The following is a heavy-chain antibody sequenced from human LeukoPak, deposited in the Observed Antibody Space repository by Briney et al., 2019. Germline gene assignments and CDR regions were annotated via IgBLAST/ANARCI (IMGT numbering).Heavy chain of an antibody. Sequence: ASVKVSCKASGYTFTSYDINWVRQATGQGLEWMGWMNPNSGNTGYAQKFQGRVTMTRNTSISTAYMELSSLRSEDTAVYYCARESREATWFGELFYNWFDPWGQGTLVTVSS. CDR3: ARESREATWFGELFYNWFDP. CDR2: MNPNSGNT. CDR1: GYTFTSYD. J-gene: IGHJ5*02. V-gene: IGHV1-8*01. D-gene: IGHD3-10*01.